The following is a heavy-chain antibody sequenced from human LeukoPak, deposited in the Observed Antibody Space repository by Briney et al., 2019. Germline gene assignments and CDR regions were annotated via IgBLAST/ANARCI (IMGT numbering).Heavy chain of an antibody. V-gene: IGHV1-18*01. CDR2: ISAYNGNT. CDR1: GYTFTSYG. J-gene: IGHJ4*02. CDR3: AIPMVRGVMLSY. D-gene: IGHD3-10*01. Sequence: ASVKVSCKASGYTFTSYGISWVRQAPGQGLEWMGWISAYNGNTNYAQKLQGRVTMTTDTSTRTAYMELRSLRSDDTAVYYCAIPMVRGVMLSYWGQGTLVTVSS.